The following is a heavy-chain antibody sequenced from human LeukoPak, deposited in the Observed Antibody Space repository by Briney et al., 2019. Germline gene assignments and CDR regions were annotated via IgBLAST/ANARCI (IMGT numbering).Heavy chain of an antibody. CDR1: GFTFSSYA. J-gene: IGHJ4*02. CDR2: ISGSGGST. D-gene: IGHD3-22*01. V-gene: IGHV3-23*01. CDR3: ASVHYDSSGYYR. Sequence: GGSLRLSCAASGFTFSSYAMSWARQAPGKGLEWVSAISGSGGSTYYADSVKGRFTIYRDNSKNTLYLQMNSLRVEDTAVYYCASVHYDSSGYYRWGQGTLVTVSS.